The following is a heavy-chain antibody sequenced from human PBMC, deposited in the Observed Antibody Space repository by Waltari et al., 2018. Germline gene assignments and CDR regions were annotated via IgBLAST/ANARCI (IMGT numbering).Heavy chain of an antibody. V-gene: IGHV4-59*01. J-gene: IGHJ5*02. Sequence: QVQLQESGPGLVKPSETLSLTCFVSGGPISSYYWRWIRQPPGKGLEWIGYISYSGNTNYNPSLKSRVTISVDTSKNQFSLSLSAVTAADTAVYYCARAGGFGSGSTTWGQGTLVTVSS. CDR1: GGPISSYY. D-gene: IGHD3-10*01. CDR3: ARAGGFGSGSTT. CDR2: ISYSGNT.